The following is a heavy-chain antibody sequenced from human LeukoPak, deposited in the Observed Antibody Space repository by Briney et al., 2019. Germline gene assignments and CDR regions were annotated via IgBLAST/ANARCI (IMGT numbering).Heavy chain of an antibody. D-gene: IGHD5-24*01. CDR1: GGSFSGYY. CDR2: INHSGST. Sequence: SETLSLTCAVYGGSFSGYYWSWIRQPPGKGLEWIGEINHSGSTNYNPSLKSRVTISVDTSKNQFSLKLSSVTAADTAVYYCASVVEMATTYSDYWGQGTLVTVSS. CDR3: ASVVEMATTYSDY. J-gene: IGHJ4*02. V-gene: IGHV4-34*01.